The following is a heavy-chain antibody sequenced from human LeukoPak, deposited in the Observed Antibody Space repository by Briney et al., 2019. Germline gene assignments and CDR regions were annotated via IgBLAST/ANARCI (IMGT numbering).Heavy chain of an antibody. V-gene: IGHV5-51*01. J-gene: IGHJ6*02. D-gene: IGHD5-18*01. CDR2: IYLGDSDT. Sequence: GESLKISCKGSGYSFTSYWIGWVRQMPGKGLEWMGIIYLGDSDTRYSPSFQGQVTISADKSISTAYLQWSSLKASDTAMYYCARVSYGLYYYCHGMDVWGQGTTVTVSS. CDR3: ARVSYGLYYYCHGMDV. CDR1: GYSFTSYW.